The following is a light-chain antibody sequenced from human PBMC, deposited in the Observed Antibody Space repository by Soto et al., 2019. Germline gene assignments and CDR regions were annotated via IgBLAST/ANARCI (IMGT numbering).Light chain of an antibody. Sequence: IQMTQSPSSLSASVGDRVTITCRASQSISSYLNWYQQKPGKAPKLLIYAASSLQSGVPSRFSGSGSGTDFTLTISSLQPEDFATYYCLQQYSFPITFGQGTRLEIK. CDR3: LQQYSFPIT. CDR1: QSISSY. V-gene: IGKV1-39*01. CDR2: AAS. J-gene: IGKJ5*01.